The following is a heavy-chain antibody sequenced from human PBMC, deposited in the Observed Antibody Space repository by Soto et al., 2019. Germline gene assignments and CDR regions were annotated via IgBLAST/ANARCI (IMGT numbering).Heavy chain of an antibody. CDR1: GFTVSSNY. D-gene: IGHD7-27*01. J-gene: IGHJ6*02. CDR3: ARDLGSSYDGMDV. Sequence: EVQLVETGGGLIQPGGSLRLSCAASGFTVSSNYMSWVRQAPGKGLEWVSVIYSGGSTYYADSVKGRFTISRDNSKNTLYLQMNSLRAEDTAVYYCARDLGSSYDGMDVWGQVTTVTVSS. V-gene: IGHV3-53*02. CDR2: IYSGGST.